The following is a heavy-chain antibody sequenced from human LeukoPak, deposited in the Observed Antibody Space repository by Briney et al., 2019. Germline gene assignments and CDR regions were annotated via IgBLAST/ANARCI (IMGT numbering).Heavy chain of an antibody. J-gene: IGHJ4*02. CDR1: GFTFSNYE. V-gene: IGHV3-48*03. CDR2: ISSSGSTM. Sequence: QPGGSLRLSCAASGFTFSNYEINWVRQAPGKGLEWVSYISSSGSTMYFADSVRGRFTISRDNAKNTLYLQMNSLRAEDTAVYYCARELLVGRFSRYSFDYWGQGTLVTVSS. CDR3: ARELLVGRFSRYSFDY. D-gene: IGHD3-3*01.